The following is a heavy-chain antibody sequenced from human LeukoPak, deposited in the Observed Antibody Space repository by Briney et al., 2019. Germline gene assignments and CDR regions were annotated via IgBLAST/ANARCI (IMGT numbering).Heavy chain of an antibody. V-gene: IGHV1-46*01. CDR2: INPSGGST. CDR3: ARGNTFGVVNYYMDV. Sequence: ASVKVSCKASGYTFTSYYMHWVRQAPGQGLEWMGIINPSGGSTSYAQKFQGRVTTTRDTSTSTVYMELSSLRSEDTAVYYCARGNTFGVVNYYMDVWGKGTTVTVSS. D-gene: IGHD3-3*01. CDR1: GYTFTSYY. J-gene: IGHJ6*03.